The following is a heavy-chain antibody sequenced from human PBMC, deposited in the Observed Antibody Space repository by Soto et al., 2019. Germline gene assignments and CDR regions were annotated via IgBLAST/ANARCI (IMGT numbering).Heavy chain of an antibody. CDR3: ARDLDGSGNYYTDY. Sequence: QVQLVQSGAEVKKPGASVKVSCKASGYPFSSIGISWVRQAPGQGLEGMGWISPYNRNTYYAQRLQGRVTMTTDTSTSTAYMELRSLRSDDTAVYFCARDLDGSGNYYTDYWGQGTLVTVSS. CDR1: GYPFSSIG. CDR2: ISPYNRNT. V-gene: IGHV1-18*01. J-gene: IGHJ4*02. D-gene: IGHD3-10*01.